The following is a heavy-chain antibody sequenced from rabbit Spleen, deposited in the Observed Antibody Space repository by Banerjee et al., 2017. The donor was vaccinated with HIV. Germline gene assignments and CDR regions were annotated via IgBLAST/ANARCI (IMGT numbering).Heavy chain of an antibody. CDR1: GFDISSYH. J-gene: IGHJ3*01. V-gene: IGHV1S7*01. D-gene: IGHD4-1*01. Sequence: QLKETGGGLVQPGGSLTLSCKASGFDISSYHMSWVRQAPGKGLEWIGYIYAAKGSTDYASWVNGRFTISNDNAQSTVDLKMTSLTAADTATYFCARAIVPWLGLTRLDLWGPGTLVT. CDR3: ARAIVPWLGLTRLDL. CDR2: IYAAKGST.